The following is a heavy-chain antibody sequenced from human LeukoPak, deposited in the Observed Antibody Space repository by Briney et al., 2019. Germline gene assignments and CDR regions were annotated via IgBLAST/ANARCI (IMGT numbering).Heavy chain of an antibody. V-gene: IGHV4-30-2*06. CDR1: GGSISSGGCS. D-gene: IGHD3-22*01. J-gene: IGHJ4*02. CDR3: ARSHYDSSGSPIFGLGVDY. Sequence: SETLSLTCAVSGGSISSGGCSWTWIRQSPGKGLEWIGYIYHSGSTYYNPSLKSRVTISVDRSKNQFSLKLSSVTAADTAVYYCARSHYDSSGSPIFGLGVDYWGQGTLVTVSS. CDR2: IYHSGST.